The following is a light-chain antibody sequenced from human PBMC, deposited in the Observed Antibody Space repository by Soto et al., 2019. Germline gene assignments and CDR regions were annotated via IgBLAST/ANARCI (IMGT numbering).Light chain of an antibody. J-gene: IGLJ2*01. Sequence: QAVVTQEPSLTVSPGGTVTLTCAASTGTVTTGHYSCWYQQKPGRAPRTLIYETNKKHSWTPDRFSGALIGGRAALTLSGAHPDDEADYYCLLSHSHGVVFGGGTKVTVL. CDR3: LLSHSHGVV. CDR2: ETN. CDR1: TGTVTTGHY. V-gene: IGLV7-46*01.